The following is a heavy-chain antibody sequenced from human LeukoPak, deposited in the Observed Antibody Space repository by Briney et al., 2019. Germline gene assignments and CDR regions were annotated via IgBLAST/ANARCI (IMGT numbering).Heavy chain of an antibody. Sequence: GWSLRLSCTASGFTFGDHVMNWVRQAPGRGLAWVGFIRSKGYGGTTEYAASVKGRFTISRHNSKNTLYLQMNSLRAEDTAVYYCARVLDPYYDSPGWFDPWGQGTLVTVSS. CDR3: ARVLDPYYDSPGWFDP. CDR2: IRSKGYGGTT. CDR1: GFTFGDHV. V-gene: IGHV3-49*04. J-gene: IGHJ5*02. D-gene: IGHD3-22*01.